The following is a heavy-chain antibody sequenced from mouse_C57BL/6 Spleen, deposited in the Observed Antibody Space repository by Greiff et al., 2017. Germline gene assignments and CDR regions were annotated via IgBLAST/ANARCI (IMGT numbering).Heavy chain of an antibody. V-gene: IGHV5-4*01. J-gene: IGHJ3*01. D-gene: IGHD1-1*01. Sequence: EVQLKESGGGLVKPGGSLKLSCAASGFTFSSYAMSWVRQTPEKRLEWVATISDGGSYTYYPDNVQGRFTISRDNAKNNLYLQMSHLKSEDTAMYYCARGDYYGSSLAGFAYWGQGTLVTVSA. CDR3: ARGDYYGSSLAGFAY. CDR2: ISDGGSYT. CDR1: GFTFSSYA.